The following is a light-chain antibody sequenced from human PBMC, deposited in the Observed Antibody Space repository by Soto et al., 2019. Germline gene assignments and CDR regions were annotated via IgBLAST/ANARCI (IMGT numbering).Light chain of an antibody. CDR1: QDINNF. CDR2: AAS. Sequence: IQMTQTKSSLSSSVGDSVTITCRARQDINNFLAWFQQKPGKAPKSLIFAASSLHSGVPSRFSGSGSGTDFTLTISSLQAEDFGTYYCQHYDFYLQTFCQGTLLAIK. J-gene: IGKJ5*01. CDR3: QHYDFYLQT. V-gene: IGKV1-16*01.